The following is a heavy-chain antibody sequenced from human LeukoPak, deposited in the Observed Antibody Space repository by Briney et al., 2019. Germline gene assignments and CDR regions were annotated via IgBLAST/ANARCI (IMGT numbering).Heavy chain of an antibody. CDR1: GFTFSSYA. Sequence: GGSLRLSCAASGFTFSSYAMSWVRQAPGKGLEWVSVIYSGGSTYYADSVKGRFTISRDNSKNTLYLQMNSLRAEDTAVYYCARDRAGLDYWDQGTLVTVSS. J-gene: IGHJ4*02. CDR3: ARDRAGLDY. V-gene: IGHV3-53*01. CDR2: IYSGGST. D-gene: IGHD6-19*01.